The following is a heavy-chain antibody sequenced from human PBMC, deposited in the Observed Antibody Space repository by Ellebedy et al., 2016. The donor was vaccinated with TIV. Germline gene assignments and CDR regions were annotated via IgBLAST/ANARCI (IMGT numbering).Heavy chain of an antibody. Sequence: SCAISGDSVASNSAAWNWIRQSPSRGLEWLGRTYYRSKWYNDYAVSVKGRITVNPDTSKNQFSLQLNSVTPEDTAVYYCARNGALAGDGEVDVWGQGTTVTVSS. D-gene: IGHD3-10*01. V-gene: IGHV6-1*01. CDR3: ARNGALAGDGEVDV. J-gene: IGHJ6*02. CDR1: GDSVASNSAA. CDR2: TYYRSKWYN.